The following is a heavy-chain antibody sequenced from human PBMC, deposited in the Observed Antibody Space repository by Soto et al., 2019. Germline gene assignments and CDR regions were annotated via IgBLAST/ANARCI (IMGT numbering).Heavy chain of an antibody. Sequence: QVQLQESGPGLVKPSQTLSLTCTVSGGSISSGGYYWSWIRQHPGKGPEWIGYIYYSGSTYYNPSLMSRGTTSVDTSTNRSSLKVSSVTAADTAVYYCAREGGIVGATAADYWGQGTLVTVSS. V-gene: IGHV4-31*03. D-gene: IGHD1-26*01. CDR3: AREGGIVGATAADY. CDR1: GGSISSGGYY. J-gene: IGHJ4*02. CDR2: IYYSGST.